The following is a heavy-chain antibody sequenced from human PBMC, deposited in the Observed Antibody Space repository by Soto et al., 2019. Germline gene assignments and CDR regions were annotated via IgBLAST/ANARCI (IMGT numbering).Heavy chain of an antibody. CDR1: GFTFSSYG. CDR3: AREWSKVVVVAATPEGMDV. J-gene: IGHJ6*02. V-gene: IGHV3-33*01. D-gene: IGHD2-15*01. CDR2: IWYDGSNK. Sequence: QVQLVESGGGVVQPGRSLRLSCAASGFTFSSYGMHWVRQAPGKGLERVAVIWYDGSNKYYADSVKGRFTISRDNSKNTLYLQMNSLRAEDTAVYYCAREWSKVVVVAATPEGMDVWGQGTTVTVSS.